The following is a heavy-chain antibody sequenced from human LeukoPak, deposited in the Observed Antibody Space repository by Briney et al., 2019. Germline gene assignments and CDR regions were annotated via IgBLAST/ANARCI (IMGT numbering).Heavy chain of an antibody. V-gene: IGHV3-48*03. D-gene: IGHD3-10*02. Sequence: PGGSLRLSCAASGFTFSSYEMNWVRQAPGKGLEWVSYISSSGSTIYYADSVKGGFTISRDKAKNSLYLQMNSLRAEDTAVYYCAELGITMIGGVWGKGTTVTISS. CDR2: ISSSGSTI. CDR1: GFTFSSYE. CDR3: AELGITMIGGV. J-gene: IGHJ6*04.